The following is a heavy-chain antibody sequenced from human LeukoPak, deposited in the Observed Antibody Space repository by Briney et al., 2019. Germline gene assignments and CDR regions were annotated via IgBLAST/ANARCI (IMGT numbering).Heavy chain of an antibody. V-gene: IGHV4-59*01. CDR2: IYYSGST. Sequence: PSETLSLTCTVSGGSISSYYWSWIRQPPGKGLEWIGYIYYSGSTNYNPSLKSRVTISVDTSKNQFSLKLSSVTAADTAVYYCARDEGSGSYYNTDSGWSDPWGQGTLVTVSS. J-gene: IGHJ5*02. CDR1: GGSISSYY. CDR3: ARDEGSGSYYNTDSGWSDP. D-gene: IGHD3-10*01.